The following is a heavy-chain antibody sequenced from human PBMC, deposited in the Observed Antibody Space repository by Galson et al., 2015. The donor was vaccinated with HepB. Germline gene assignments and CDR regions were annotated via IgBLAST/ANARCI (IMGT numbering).Heavy chain of an antibody. Sequence: SVKVSCKASGYSFTGFYINWVRQATGQGPEWMGLMNPESGKTGYAQKFQGRVTMTRNTSISTAYMELSSLRSEDTAVYYCARGQLEWLHVDSWGQGTLVTVSS. CDR3: ARGQLEWLHVDS. D-gene: IGHD3-3*01. CDR1: GYSFTGFY. V-gene: IGHV1-8*01. CDR2: MNPESGKT. J-gene: IGHJ4*02.